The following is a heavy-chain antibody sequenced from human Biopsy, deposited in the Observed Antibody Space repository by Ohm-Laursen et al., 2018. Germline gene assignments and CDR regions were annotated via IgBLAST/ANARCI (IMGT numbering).Heavy chain of an antibody. D-gene: IGHD3-9*01. CDR2: NIPILGTG. V-gene: IGHV1-69*06. Sequence: ASVKVSCNASGFTFTQFFIHWIRQAPGQGLEWLGGNIPILGTGNYAQKFQDRVTVAADTSTSTATMELRSLRSDDTAVYYCATKLTGYFHHWGQGTLVIVSS. CDR1: GFTFTQFF. J-gene: IGHJ1*01. CDR3: ATKLTGYFHH.